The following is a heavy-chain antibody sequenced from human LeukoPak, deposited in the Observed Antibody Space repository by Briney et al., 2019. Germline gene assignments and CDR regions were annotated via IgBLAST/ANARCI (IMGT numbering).Heavy chain of an antibody. D-gene: IGHD4-23*01. V-gene: IGHV3-74*01. CDR3: ARIYGGNSYYFDC. CDR2: INSDGTST. Sequence: GGSLRLSCAASGFSFSLYWMHWVRQAPGKGLVWVSRINSDGTSTSYADSVKGRFTISRDNAKNSLYLQMNSLRAEDTAVYYCARIYGGNSYYFDCWGQGTLVTVSS. CDR1: GFSFSLYW. J-gene: IGHJ4*02.